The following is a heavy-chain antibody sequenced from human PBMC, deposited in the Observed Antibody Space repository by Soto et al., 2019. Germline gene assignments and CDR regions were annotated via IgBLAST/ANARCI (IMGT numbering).Heavy chain of an antibody. CDR2: IIPIFGTA. D-gene: IGHD3-10*01. CDR3: ARAPLLLWFGELQEPNYYYYYGMDV. Sequence: SVKVSCKASGGTFSSYAISWVRQAPGQGLEWMGGIIPIFGTANYAQKFQGRVTITADKSTSTAYMELSSLRSGDTAVYYCARAPLLLWFGELQEPNYYYYYGMDVWGQGTTVTVSS. V-gene: IGHV1-69*06. J-gene: IGHJ6*02. CDR1: GGTFSSYA.